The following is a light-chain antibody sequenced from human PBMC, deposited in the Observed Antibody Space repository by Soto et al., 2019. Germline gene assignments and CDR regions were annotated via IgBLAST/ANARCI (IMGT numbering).Light chain of an antibody. J-gene: IGLJ1*01. Sequence: QSVLTQPASVSGSPGQSITISCTGTSTDVGSYNLVSWYQRHPGKAPKLIIFEGNKRPSGVSNRFSGSKSASTASLTISGLQAEDEADYYCCSYARSSKYVFGTGTKLTVL. CDR3: CSYARSSKYV. CDR2: EGN. CDR1: STDVGSYNL. V-gene: IGLV2-23*01.